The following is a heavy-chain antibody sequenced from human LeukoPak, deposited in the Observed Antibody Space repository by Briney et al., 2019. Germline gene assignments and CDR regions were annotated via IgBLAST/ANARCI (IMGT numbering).Heavy chain of an antibody. V-gene: IGHV4-30-4*01. CDR3: PRASRVNWFDP. CDR2: IYYSGST. J-gene: IGHJ5*02. Sequence: KTSQTLSLTCTVSGGSISSGDYYWSWIRQPPGKGLEWIGYIYYSGSTYYNPSLKSRVTISVDTSKNQFSLKLSSVTAADPAVYYWPRASRVNWFDPLGQGTLVTVSS. CDR1: GGSISSGDYY.